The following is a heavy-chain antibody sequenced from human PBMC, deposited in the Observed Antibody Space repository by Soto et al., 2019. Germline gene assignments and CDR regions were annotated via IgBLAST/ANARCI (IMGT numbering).Heavy chain of an antibody. CDR3: ARDGNYYGSGSYYPKFDY. D-gene: IGHD3-10*01. CDR2: IIPIFGTA. CDR1: GGTFSSYA. J-gene: IGHJ4*02. V-gene: IGHV1-69*13. Sequence: VASVKVSCKASGGTFSSYAISWVRQAPGQGLEWMGGIIPIFGTANYAQKFQGRVTITADESTSTAYMEPSSLRSEDTAVYYCARDGNYYGSGSYYPKFDYWGQGTLVTVSS.